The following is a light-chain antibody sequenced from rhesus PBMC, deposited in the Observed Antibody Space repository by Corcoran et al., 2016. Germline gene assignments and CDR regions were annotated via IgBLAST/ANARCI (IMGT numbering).Light chain of an antibody. CDR3: QQHNSYPPT. V-gene: IGKV1-25*01. CDR1: QGISKY. J-gene: IGKJ4*01. CDR2: DAS. Sequence: DIQMTQSPSSLSASVGDTVTITCQASQGISKYLAWYKQKPGKAPKLLIYDASTLQSGVPSRFSGSGSGTEFTLTISSLQPEDFATYYCQQHNSYPPTFGGGTKVELK.